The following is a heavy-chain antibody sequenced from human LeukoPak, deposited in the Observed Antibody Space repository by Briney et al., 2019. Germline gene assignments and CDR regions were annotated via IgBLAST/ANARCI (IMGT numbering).Heavy chain of an antibody. J-gene: IGHJ6*04. CDR2: IYYSGST. D-gene: IGHD5-18*01. V-gene: IGHV4-59*01. Sequence: SETLSLTCTVSGGSISSYYWSWIRQPPGKGLEWIGYIYYSGSTNYNPPLTSRVTISVDTSKNQFSLKLSSVTAADTAVYYCAIDRGAWHTAMSYYYGMDVWGKGTTVTVSS. CDR3: AIDRGAWHTAMSYYYGMDV. CDR1: GGSISSYY.